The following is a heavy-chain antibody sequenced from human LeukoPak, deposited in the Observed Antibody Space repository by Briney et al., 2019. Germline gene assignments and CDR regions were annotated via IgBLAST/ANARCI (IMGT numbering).Heavy chain of an antibody. CDR2: INAGNGNT. CDR3: AREDYYGSGMPPPNFGRDV. D-gene: IGHD3-10*01. Sequence: ASVKVSCKASGYTFTRYAMHWVRQAPGQRREWMGWINAGNGNTKYSQKFQGRVTITRDTSASTAYMELSSLRSEDTAVYYCAREDYYGSGMPPPNFGRDVWGQGTTVSVSS. V-gene: IGHV1-3*01. J-gene: IGHJ6*02. CDR1: GYTFTRYA.